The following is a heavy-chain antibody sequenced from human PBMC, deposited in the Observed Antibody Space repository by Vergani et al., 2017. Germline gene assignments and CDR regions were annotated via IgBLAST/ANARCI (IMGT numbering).Heavy chain of an antibody. Sequence: QMPLVQSGPEVKKPGTSVKVSCKASGFTFTSSAVQWVRQARGQRLEWIGWIVVGSGNTNYAQKFQERVTITRDMSTSTAYMELSSLRSEDTAVYYCAAVGGSGSYGAFDIWGQGTMVTVSS. CDR2: IVVGSGNT. V-gene: IGHV1-58*01. CDR1: GFTFTSSA. J-gene: IGHJ3*02. CDR3: AAVGGSGSYGAFDI. D-gene: IGHD3-10*01.